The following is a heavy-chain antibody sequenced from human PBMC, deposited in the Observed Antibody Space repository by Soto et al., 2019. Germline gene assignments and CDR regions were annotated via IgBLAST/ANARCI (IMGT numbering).Heavy chain of an antibody. Sequence: VQLVESGGGLVKPGGSLRLSCAASGFRFNNAWMSWVCQAPGKGLEWVGRIKSTPDDGTTDYAAPVEGRFTISRDDSKNTLYLHMNSLKTEDTAVYYCTTEWLVSVSGTFDYWGQGALVAVSS. CDR2: IKSTPDDGTT. CDR3: TTEWLVSVSGTFDY. CDR1: GFRFNNAW. D-gene: IGHD6-19*01. V-gene: IGHV3-15*01. J-gene: IGHJ4*02.